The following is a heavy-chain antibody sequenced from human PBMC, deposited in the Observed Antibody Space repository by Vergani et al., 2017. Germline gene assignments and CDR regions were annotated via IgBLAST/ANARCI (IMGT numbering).Heavy chain of an antibody. CDR3: AKDTPPIVVVPAAPHDAFDI. CDR2: IRYDGSSE. CDR1: GFTLNTYG. V-gene: IGHV3-30*02. D-gene: IGHD2-2*01. Sequence: QVQILQSGGGVVQPGGSLRLSCTLSGFTLNTYGIHWVRQAPGKGLEWVSFIRYDGSSEYYADSVKGRFTISRDNSKNTLYLQMNSLRAEDTAVYYCAKDTPPIVVVPAAPHDAFDIWGQGTMVTVSS. J-gene: IGHJ3*02.